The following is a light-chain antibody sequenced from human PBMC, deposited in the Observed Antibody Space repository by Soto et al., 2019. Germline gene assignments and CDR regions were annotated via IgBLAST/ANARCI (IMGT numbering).Light chain of an antibody. CDR3: TSYVGSNIWV. Sequence: QSALTQPPSASGSPGQSVTISCTGTSSDVGAYQYVSWYQQYPGKAPTLMSYEVSKRPSGVPDRFSGSKSGNTASLTVSGLQAEYEADYYCTSYVGSNIWVFGGGTKLTVL. CDR2: EVS. CDR1: SSDVGAYQY. J-gene: IGLJ3*02. V-gene: IGLV2-8*01.